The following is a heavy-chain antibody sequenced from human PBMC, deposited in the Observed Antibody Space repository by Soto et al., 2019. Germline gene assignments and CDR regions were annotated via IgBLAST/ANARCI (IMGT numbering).Heavy chain of an antibody. J-gene: IGHJ6*02. CDR1: GFTFSSYG. CDR3: ASTQRGLLAGRVRTPNEGMDV. CDR2: IWYDGSNK. V-gene: IGHV3-33*01. D-gene: IGHD3-10*01. Sequence: HPGGSLRLSCAASGFTFSSYGMHWVRQAPGKGLEWVAVIWYDGSNKYYADSVKGRFTISRDNSKNTLYLQMNSLRAEDTAVYYCASTQRGLLAGRVRTPNEGMDVWGQGTTVTVSS.